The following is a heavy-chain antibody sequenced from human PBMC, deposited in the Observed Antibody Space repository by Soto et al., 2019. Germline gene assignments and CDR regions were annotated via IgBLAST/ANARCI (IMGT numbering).Heavy chain of an antibody. CDR3: ARDAGRGMMGYYYYGMDV. CDR2: IYYSGST. J-gene: IGHJ6*02. V-gene: IGHV4-31*03. Sequence: SETLSLTCTVSGGSISSGGYYWSWIRQHPGKGLEWIGYIYYSGSTYYNPSLKSRVTISVDTSKNQFSLKLSSVTAADTAAYYCARDAGRGMMGYYYYGMDVWGQGTTVTVSS. D-gene: IGHD3-16*01. CDR1: GGSISSGGYY.